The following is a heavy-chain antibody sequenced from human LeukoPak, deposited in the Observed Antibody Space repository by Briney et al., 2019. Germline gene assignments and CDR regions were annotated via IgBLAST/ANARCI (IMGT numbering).Heavy chain of an antibody. Sequence: ASVKVSCKASGYTFTGYYLHWVRQAPGQGLEWMGWINPSSGGAKYAHNFQGRVIITTDTSISTAYMELSSLRSDDTAVYYCARSSPPTYYHFYYYMDVWGKGSTVTVSS. CDR3: ARSSPPTYYHFYYYMDV. V-gene: IGHV1-2*07. CDR2: INPSSGGA. D-gene: IGHD6-13*01. CDR1: GYTFTGYY. J-gene: IGHJ6*03.